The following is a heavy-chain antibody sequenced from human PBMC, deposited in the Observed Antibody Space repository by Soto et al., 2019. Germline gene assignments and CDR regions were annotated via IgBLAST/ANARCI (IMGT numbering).Heavy chain of an antibody. CDR2: IVVGSGNT. D-gene: IGHD2-2*02. V-gene: IGHV1-58*01. CDR3: AAPRAHLLYSIAFDI. Sequence: ASVKVSCKASGFTFTSSAVQWVRQARGRRLEWIGWIVVGSGNTNYAQKFQERVTITRDMSTSTAYMELSSLRSEDTAVYYCAAPRAHLLYSIAFDIWGQGTMVTVSS. CDR1: GFTFTSSA. J-gene: IGHJ3*02.